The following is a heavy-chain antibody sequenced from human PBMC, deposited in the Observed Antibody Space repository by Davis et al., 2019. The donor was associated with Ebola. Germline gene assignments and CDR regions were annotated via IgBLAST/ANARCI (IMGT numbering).Heavy chain of an antibody. D-gene: IGHD2-2*01. V-gene: IGHV4-39*01. CDR1: GGSISSSSYY. J-gene: IGHJ5*02. CDR2: IYYSGST. Sequence: SETLSLTCTVSGGSISSSSYYWGWIRQPPGKGLEWIGSIYYSGSTYYNPSLKSRVTISVDTSKNQFSLKLSSVTAADPAVYYCATHSSDQLLFYWFDPWGQGTLVTVSS. CDR3: ATHSSDQLLFYWFDP.